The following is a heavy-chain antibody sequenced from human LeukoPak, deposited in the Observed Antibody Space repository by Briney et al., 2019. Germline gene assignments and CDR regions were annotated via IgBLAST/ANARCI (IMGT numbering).Heavy chain of an antibody. CDR2: ISYDGSNK. V-gene: IGHV3-30-3*01. Sequence: PGRSLRLSCAASGFTFSSYAMHWVRQAPGKGLEWVAVISYDGSNKYYADSVKGRFTISRDNSKNTLYLQMNSLRAEDTAVYYCSRELRSDSFLLDYWGQGTLVTVSS. CDR3: SRELRSDSFLLDY. J-gene: IGHJ4*02. CDR1: GFTFSSYA. D-gene: IGHD2-21*02.